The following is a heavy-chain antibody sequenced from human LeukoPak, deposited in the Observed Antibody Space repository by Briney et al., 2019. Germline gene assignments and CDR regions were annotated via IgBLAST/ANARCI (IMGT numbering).Heavy chain of an antibody. V-gene: IGHV4-39*01. D-gene: IGHD3-3*01. CDR1: GGSIRSNNYY. CDR3: ARLWSGLRPPDY. CDR2: IYYSGST. J-gene: IGHJ4*02. Sequence: KPSETLSLTCTVSGGSIRSNNYYWGWIRQPPGKGLEWIGSIYYSGSTYYNPSLKSRVTISVDTSKNQFSLKLSSVTAADTAVFYCARLWSGLRPPDYWGQGTLVTVSS.